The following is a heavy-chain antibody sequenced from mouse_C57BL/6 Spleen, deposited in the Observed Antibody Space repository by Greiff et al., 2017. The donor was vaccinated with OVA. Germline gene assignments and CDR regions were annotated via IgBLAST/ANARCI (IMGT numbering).Heavy chain of an antibody. J-gene: IGHJ3*01. D-gene: IGHD2-3*01. CDR2: INYDGSST. Sequence: EVMLVESEGGLVQPGSSMKLSCTASGFTFSDYYMAWVRQVPEKGLEWVANINYDGSSTYYLDSLKSRFIISRDNAKNILYLQMSSLKSEDTATYYCAILYDGYYEGFAYWGQGTLVTVSA. V-gene: IGHV5-16*01. CDR1: GFTFSDYY. CDR3: AILYDGYYEGFAY.